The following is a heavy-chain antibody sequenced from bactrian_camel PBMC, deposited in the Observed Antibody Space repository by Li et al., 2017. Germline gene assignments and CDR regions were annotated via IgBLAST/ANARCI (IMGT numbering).Heavy chain of an antibody. CDR1: GTTHTRRC. Sequence: QVQLVESGGGSVQAGGSLKLSCTLSGTTHTRRCMGWFRQAPRKEHEGVADIDADGRARTVDSVKGRFTISKDSAKNTLYLQMNDLTPEDSGTYRCAASWDVTANAALSRMVSPEFGYWGKGTQVTVS. D-gene: IGHD7*01. CDR3: AASWDVTANAALSRMVSPEFGY. J-gene: IGHJ6*01. CDR2: IDADGRA. V-gene: IGHV3S53*01.